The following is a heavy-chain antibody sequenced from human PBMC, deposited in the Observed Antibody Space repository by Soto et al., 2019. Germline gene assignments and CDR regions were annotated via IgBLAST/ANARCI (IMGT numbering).Heavy chain of an antibody. CDR1: GFSASSNY. D-gene: IGHD1-26*01. CDR2: HYSGGST. CDR3: ARHRHPRGTVGATSPLDP. J-gene: IGHJ5*02. Sequence: LRLSCAISGFSASSNYLSWVRQAPGKGLEWVSVHYSGGSTYYADSVQGRFTISRDKSNNTLYLQMRRVRAEDTAVYFCARHRHPRGTVGATSPLDPWGQGTQVTVSS. V-gene: IGHV3-53*01.